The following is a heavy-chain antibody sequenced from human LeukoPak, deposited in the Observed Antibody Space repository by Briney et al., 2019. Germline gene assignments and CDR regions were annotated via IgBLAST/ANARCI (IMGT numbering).Heavy chain of an antibody. CDR3: ASGTAHYYGSGRLAS. J-gene: IGHJ4*02. CDR1: GGTFSSYA. Sequence: SVKVSCKASGGTFSSYAISWVRQAPGQGLEWMGRIIPIFGTANYAQKFQGRVTITTDESTSTAYMELSSLRSEDTAVYYCASGTAHYYGSGRLASWGQGTLSPSPQ. CDR2: IIPIFGTA. V-gene: IGHV1-69*05. D-gene: IGHD3-10*01.